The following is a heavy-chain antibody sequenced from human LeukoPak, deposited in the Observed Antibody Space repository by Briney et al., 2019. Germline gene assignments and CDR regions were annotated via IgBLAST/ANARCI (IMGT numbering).Heavy chain of an antibody. Sequence: SETLSLTCAVYGGSFSGYYWSWIRQPPGKGLEWIGEINHSGSTNYNPSLKSRVTISVDTSKSQFSLKLSSVTAADTAVYYCARDRLSPGPDGSWFDPWGQGTLVTVSS. CDR3: ARDRLSPGPDGSWFDP. D-gene: IGHD1-14*01. J-gene: IGHJ5*02. CDR2: INHSGST. CDR1: GGSFSGYY. V-gene: IGHV4-34*01.